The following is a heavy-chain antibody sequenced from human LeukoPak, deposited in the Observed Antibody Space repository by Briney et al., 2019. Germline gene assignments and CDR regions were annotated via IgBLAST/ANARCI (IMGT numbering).Heavy chain of an antibody. J-gene: IGHJ4*02. Sequence: QPGGSLRLSCAASGFTFNIYAMSWVRLAPGKGLQWVASMCGSAGCTFYADSVEGRFTISRDNPKNTLYLQMDSLGAGDTAVYYFPEGLYDYVSSLDSWAKGTLVTVSS. V-gene: IGHV3-23*01. D-gene: IGHD3-16*01. CDR1: GFTFNIYA. CDR3: PEGLYDYVSSLDS. CDR2: MCGSAGCT.